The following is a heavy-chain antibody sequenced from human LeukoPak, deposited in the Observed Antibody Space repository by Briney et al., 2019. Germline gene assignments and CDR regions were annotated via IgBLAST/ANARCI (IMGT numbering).Heavy chain of an antibody. D-gene: IGHD3-10*01. V-gene: IGHV3-23*01. CDR2: ISGSGDAT. CDR1: GFTSGSFA. Sequence: PGGSLRLSCAASGFTSGSFAMSWVRQAPGKGPEWVSGISGSGDATFYADSVKGRFTISRDNSKGTLSLQMNSLRAEDTAVYYCAKGRGCHSRSCFFQSWRQGTLVTVSS. CDR3: AKGRGCHSRSCFFQS. J-gene: IGHJ4*02.